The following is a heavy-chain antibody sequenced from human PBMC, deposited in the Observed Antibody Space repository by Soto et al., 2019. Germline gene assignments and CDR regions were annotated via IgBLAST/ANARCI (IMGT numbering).Heavy chain of an antibody. CDR3: ARHPADAVPADFDY. J-gene: IGHJ4*02. Sequence: QLQLQESGPGLVKPSETLSLTCTVSGGSISSSSYYWGWIRQPPRKGLEWIGSIYYSGSTYYNPSLKCRVTISVDTSKIQFSLKLSSVTAADTAVYYCARHPADAVPADFDYWGQGTLVTVSS. CDR2: IYYSGST. D-gene: IGHD2-2*01. CDR1: GGSISSSSYY. V-gene: IGHV4-39*01.